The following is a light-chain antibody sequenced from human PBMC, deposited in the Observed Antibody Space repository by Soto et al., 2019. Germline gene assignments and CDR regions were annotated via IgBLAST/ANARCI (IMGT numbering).Light chain of an antibody. CDR2: GAS. J-gene: IGKJ3*01. Sequence: EIVVTQSPGTLSLSPGERATLSCRASQSVSSNYIAWYQQKPGHAPRLLIYGASSRASDIPDRFSGSGSGTDFTLIISRLEPEDFAMYYCQQYGSTPFTFGPGTKVDVK. CDR1: QSVSSNY. V-gene: IGKV3-20*01. CDR3: QQYGSTPFT.